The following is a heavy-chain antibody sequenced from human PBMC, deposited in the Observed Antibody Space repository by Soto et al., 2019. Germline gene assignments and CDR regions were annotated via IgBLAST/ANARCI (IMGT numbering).Heavy chain of an antibody. CDR1: GGSISSSSYY. J-gene: IGHJ4*02. D-gene: IGHD3-10*01. Sequence: SATLSLTCTVSGGSISSSSYYWGWIRQPPGKGLEWIGSIYYSGSTYYNPSLKSRVTISVDTSKNQFSLRLGSVTAADTAVYYCARMVRGVNCFDYWGQGTLVTVSS. V-gene: IGHV4-39*07. CDR3: ARMVRGVNCFDY. CDR2: IYYSGST.